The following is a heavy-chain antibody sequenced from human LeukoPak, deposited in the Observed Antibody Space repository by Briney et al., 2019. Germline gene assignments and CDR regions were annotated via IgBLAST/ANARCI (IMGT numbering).Heavy chain of an antibody. CDR3: AKSDGFDY. V-gene: IGHV3-48*01. CDR2: ISSSSSTI. J-gene: IGHJ4*02. CDR1: GFTFSTYS. Sequence: GGSLRLSCAASGFTFSTYSMSWVRQAPGKGLEWVSYISSSSSTIYYADSVKGRFTISRDNAKNSLYLQMNSLRAEDTARYYCAKSDGFDYWGQGTLVTVSS. D-gene: IGHD5-24*01.